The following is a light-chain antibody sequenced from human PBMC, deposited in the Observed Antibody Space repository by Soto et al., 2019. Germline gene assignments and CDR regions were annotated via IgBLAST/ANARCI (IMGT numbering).Light chain of an antibody. CDR3: QQYESTPPT. J-gene: IGKJ2*01. Sequence: EIVLTQSPGTLSVSPGERATLSCRASQSVSSKLAWYQQKPGQAPRLLFYGASTGATGIPARFSGSGSETEFTLSISSLQSEDFAVYYCQQYESTPPTFGQGTKLEIK. V-gene: IGKV3-15*01. CDR2: GAS. CDR1: QSVSSK.